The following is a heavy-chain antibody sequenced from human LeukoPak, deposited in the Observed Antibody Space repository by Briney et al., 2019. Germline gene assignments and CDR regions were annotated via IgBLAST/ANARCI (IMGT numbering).Heavy chain of an antibody. Sequence: SQTLSLTCTVSGGSISSGSYYWSWIRQPAGKGLEWIGRIYTSGSTNYNPSLKSRVTISVDTSKNQFSLKLSSVTAADTAVYYCARVASGSYRLRFDPWGQGTLVTVSS. J-gene: IGHJ5*02. CDR2: IYTSGST. D-gene: IGHD1-26*01. V-gene: IGHV4-61*02. CDR1: GGSISSGSYY. CDR3: ARVASGSYRLRFDP.